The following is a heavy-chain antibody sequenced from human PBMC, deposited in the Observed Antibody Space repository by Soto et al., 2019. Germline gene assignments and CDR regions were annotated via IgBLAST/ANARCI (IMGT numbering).Heavy chain of an antibody. CDR1: GGSISSYY. J-gene: IGHJ6*02. V-gene: IGHV4-59*01. D-gene: IGHD3-3*01. CDR2: IYYSGST. CDR3: ARDAPRRLLSYYGMDV. Sequence: SETLSLTCTVSGGSISSYYWSWIRQPPGKGLEWIGYIYYSGSTNYNPSLKSRVTISVDTSKNQFSLKLSSVTAADTAVYYCARDAPRRLLSYYGMDVWGQGTTVTVSS.